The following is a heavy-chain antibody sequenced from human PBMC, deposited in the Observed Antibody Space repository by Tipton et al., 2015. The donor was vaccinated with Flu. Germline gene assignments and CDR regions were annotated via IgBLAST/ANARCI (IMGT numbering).Heavy chain of an antibody. CDR3: ARVGAHDYGDYHYDY. CDR2: IYYSGST. Sequence: TLSLTCTVSGGSISSYYWSWIRQPPGKGLEWIGYIYYSGSTNYNPSLKSRVTISVDTSKNQFSLKLSSVTAADTAVYYCARVGAHDYGDYHYDYWGQGTLVTVSS. CDR1: GGSISSYY. D-gene: IGHD4-17*01. V-gene: IGHV4-59*08. J-gene: IGHJ4*02.